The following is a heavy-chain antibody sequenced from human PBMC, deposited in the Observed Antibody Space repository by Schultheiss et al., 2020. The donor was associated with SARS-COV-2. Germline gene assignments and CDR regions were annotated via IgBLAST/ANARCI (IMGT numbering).Heavy chain of an antibody. D-gene: IGHD3-22*01. CDR1: GGSISSSSYY. J-gene: IGHJ5*02. CDR2: IYTSGST. CDR3: ARHTGWGVIVVERGDWFDP. Sequence: SQTLSLTCTVSGGSISSSSYYWGWIRQPPGKGLEWIGRIYTSGSTNYNPSLKSRVTMSVDTSKNQFSLKLSSVTAADTAVYYCARHTGWGVIVVERGDWFDPWGQGTLVTVSS. V-gene: IGHV4-61*02.